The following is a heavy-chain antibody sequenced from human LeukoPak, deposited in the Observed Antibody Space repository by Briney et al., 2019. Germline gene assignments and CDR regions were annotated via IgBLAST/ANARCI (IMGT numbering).Heavy chain of an antibody. CDR2: VNSDGSGT. J-gene: IGHJ4*02. Sequence: GGSLRLSCAASGFTFSRYSMHWVRQAPGKGLVWVSHVNSDGSGTGYADSVKGRFTISRDNAKNTLYLQMNSLRVEDTAVYYCVCLGLGGLSLDWGQGTLVTVSS. V-gene: IGHV3-74*01. CDR1: GFTFSRYS. D-gene: IGHD3-16*01. CDR3: VCLGLGGLSLD.